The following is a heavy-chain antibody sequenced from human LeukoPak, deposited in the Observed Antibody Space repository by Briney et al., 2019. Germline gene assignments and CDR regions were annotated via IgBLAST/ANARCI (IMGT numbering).Heavy chain of an antibody. V-gene: IGHV3-30*02. D-gene: IGHD2-2*01. CDR3: AKDISSTITFDI. J-gene: IGHJ3*02. CDR2: IRYDGSNK. CDR1: GFTFSSYG. Sequence: PGGSLRLSCAASGFTFSSYGMHWVRQAPGKGLEWVAFIRYDGSNKYYADSVKGRSTISRDNSKNTLYLQMNSLRAEDTAVYYCAKDISSTITFDIWGQGTMVTVSS.